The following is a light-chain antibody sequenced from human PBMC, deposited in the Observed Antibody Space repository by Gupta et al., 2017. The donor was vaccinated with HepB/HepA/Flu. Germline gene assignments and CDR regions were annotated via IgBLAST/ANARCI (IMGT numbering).Light chain of an antibody. V-gene: IGLV1-40*01. CDR1: SSTIGAGYD. CDR2: GNS. CDR3: QSYDSSRSGVV. J-gene: IGLJ2*01. Sequence: QSVLTQPPSVSGAPGPRVTISCTGSSSTIGAGYDVHWYQQLPGTAPKLLIYGNSSRPSGVPDRFSGSKSGTSAALSITGLQAEDEADYYCQSYDSSRSGVVFGGGTKLTVL.